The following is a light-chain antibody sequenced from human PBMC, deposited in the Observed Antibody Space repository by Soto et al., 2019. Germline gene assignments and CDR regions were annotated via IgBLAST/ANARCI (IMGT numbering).Light chain of an antibody. CDR3: QQSYSTPRT. J-gene: IGKJ1*01. Sequence: IQLTQSPSSLSASVGDSVTITCRASQGITSYLAWYQQKPGKAPKLLIHSVSSLQSGVPSRFSGSGSGADFTLTISSLQPEDFATYYCQQSYSTPRTFGQGTKVDI. CDR2: SVS. V-gene: IGKV1-39*01. CDR1: QGITSY.